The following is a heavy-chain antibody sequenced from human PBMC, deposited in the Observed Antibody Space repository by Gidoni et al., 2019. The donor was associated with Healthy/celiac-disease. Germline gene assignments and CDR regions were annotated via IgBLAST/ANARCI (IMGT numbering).Heavy chain of an antibody. J-gene: IGHJ6*02. V-gene: IGHV3-21*01. CDR3: AREFKRGFGEFYYYGMDV. Sequence: EVQLVESGGGLVKPGGSLRLSCAASGFTFSSYSMNWVRQAPGKGLEWVSSISSSGSTIYYADSVKGRFTISRDNAKNSLYLQMNSLRAEDTAVYYCAREFKRGFGEFYYYGMDVWGQGTTVTVSS. D-gene: IGHD3-10*01. CDR2: ISSSGSTI. CDR1: GFTFSSYS.